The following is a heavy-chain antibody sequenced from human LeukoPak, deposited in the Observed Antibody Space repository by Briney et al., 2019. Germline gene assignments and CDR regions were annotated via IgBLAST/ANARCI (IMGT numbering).Heavy chain of an antibody. CDR1: GASISSTNW. V-gene: IGHV4-4*02. D-gene: IGHD2-2*01. J-gene: IGHJ4*02. CDR3: ARGGFLGYCSSTNCPFDY. Sequence: PSGTLSLTCAVSGASISSTNWWSWVRQPPGQGLEWIGEIYHSGGSNYHPSLKSRVNISVDKSKNQFSLQLSSVTAADTAVYYCARGGFLGYCSSTNCPFDYWGQGSLVTVSS. CDR2: IYHSGGS.